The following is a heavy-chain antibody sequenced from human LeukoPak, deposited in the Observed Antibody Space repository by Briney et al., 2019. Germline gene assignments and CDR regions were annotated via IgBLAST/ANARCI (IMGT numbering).Heavy chain of an antibody. J-gene: IGHJ4*02. CDR1: GFTSSNYA. Sequence: PGGSLRLSCAASGFTSSNYAMSWVRQAPGEGLEWVSAISGGGGSTYYADSVKGRFTISRDNSKNTLYLQMDSLRAEDTAVYYCAKTPYSSSWYYFDFWGQGTLVTVSS. V-gene: IGHV3-23*01. CDR3: AKTPYSSSWYYFDF. CDR2: ISGGGGST. D-gene: IGHD6-13*01.